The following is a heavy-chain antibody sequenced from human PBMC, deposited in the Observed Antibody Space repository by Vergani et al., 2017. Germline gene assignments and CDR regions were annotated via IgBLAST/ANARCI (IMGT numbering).Heavy chain of an antibody. Sequence: EVQLVESGGGLVQPGGSLRLSCAASGFTVSGNYMTWVRQAPGKGLEWVSVIYIGGKTYYADSVKGRFTISRDDSTNTVSLQMNSLRADDTGVYYCARGGGPHHLDYWGQGTQVTVSS. CDR1: GFTVSGNY. V-gene: IGHV3-66*01. CDR3: ARGGGPHHLDY. CDR2: IYIGGKT. J-gene: IGHJ4*02. D-gene: IGHD1-26*01.